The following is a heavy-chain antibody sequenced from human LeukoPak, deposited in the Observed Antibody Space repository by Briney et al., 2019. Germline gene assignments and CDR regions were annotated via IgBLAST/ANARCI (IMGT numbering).Heavy chain of an antibody. CDR2: ITYDGYYK. Sequence: GTSLRLSCAASGXTFTSYGMHWVRQAPGKGLEWVALITYDGYYKYYSDSVKGRFTISSDTSKNTMYLQMNSLRAEDTAVYYCARDLSPVVRASPMGYWGQGTLVTVSS. J-gene: IGHJ4*02. CDR3: ARDLSPVVRASPMGY. D-gene: IGHD3-10*01. CDR1: GXTFTSYG. V-gene: IGHV3-30*03.